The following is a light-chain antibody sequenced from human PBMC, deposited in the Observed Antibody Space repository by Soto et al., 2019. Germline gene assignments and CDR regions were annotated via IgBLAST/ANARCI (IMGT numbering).Light chain of an antibody. V-gene: IGKV1-39*01. CDR2: AAS. J-gene: IGKJ5*01. CDR1: QTTNNY. CDR3: QQRYSLPVT. Sequence: DIQMTQSPSSLSASVGDRVTITCRASQTTNNYLNWYQQKPGKAPKVLIYAASSLKSGVPSRFSGSGSGTDFSLSISSLQPEDFATYFCQQRYSLPVTFGQGTRLDIK.